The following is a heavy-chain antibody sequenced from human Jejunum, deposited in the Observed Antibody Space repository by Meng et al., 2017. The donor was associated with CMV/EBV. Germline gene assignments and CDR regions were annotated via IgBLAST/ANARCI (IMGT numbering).Heavy chain of an antibody. J-gene: IGHJ6*02. CDR2: INFSGNSK. CDR3: ASDRSCLPGVCHAPASYYYGMDV. Sequence: WVLHAPGKGLEWISYINFSGNSKYYADSVRGRFTISRDNSKNSLYLLLSRLGVEDPAVYYCASDRSCLPGVCHAPASYYYGMDVWGQGTTVTVSS. V-gene: IGHV3-48*03. D-gene: IGHD2-2*01.